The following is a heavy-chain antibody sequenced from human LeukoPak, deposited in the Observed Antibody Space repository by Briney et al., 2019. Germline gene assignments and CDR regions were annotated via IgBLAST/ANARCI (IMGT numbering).Heavy chain of an antibody. CDR2: LSYTGKT. Sequence: PSETLSPTCNVSGVSVSTSHWNWIRHRPGKGLEWIGCLSYTGKTDYNPSLKSRVSISLGSSNNHFSLKLTSVTAADTAVYYCSEGYFEPFDHWGQGILVTVSS. CDR3: SEGYFEPFDH. CDR1: GVSVSTSH. V-gene: IGHV4-59*02. D-gene: IGHD2/OR15-2a*01. J-gene: IGHJ4*02.